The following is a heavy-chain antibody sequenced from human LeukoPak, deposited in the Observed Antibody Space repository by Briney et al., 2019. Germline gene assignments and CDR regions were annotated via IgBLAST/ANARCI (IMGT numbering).Heavy chain of an antibody. J-gene: IGHJ4*02. Sequence: PSETLSLTCTVSGGSISSSSYYWSWIRQPPGKGLEWIGYIYYSGSTYYNPSLKSRVTISVHTSKNQFSLKLSSVTAADTAVYYCARDDGGNDYWGQGTLVTVSS. D-gene: IGHD4-23*01. CDR2: IYYSGST. CDR1: GGSISSSSYY. V-gene: IGHV4-61*01. CDR3: ARDDGGNDY.